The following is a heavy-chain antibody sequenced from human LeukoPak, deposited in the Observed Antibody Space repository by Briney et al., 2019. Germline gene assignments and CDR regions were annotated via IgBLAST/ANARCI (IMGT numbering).Heavy chain of an antibody. CDR3: ARSRQLLYYYYYYMDV. D-gene: IGHD2-2*01. J-gene: IGHJ6*03. CDR1: GGTFSSYA. Sequence: SVKVSCKASGGTFSSYAISWVRQAPGQGLEWMGGIIPIFGTANYAQKFQGRVTITTDESSSTAYMELSSPRSEDTAVYYCARSRQLLYYYYYYMDVWGKGTTVTVSS. V-gene: IGHV1-69*05. CDR2: IIPIFGTA.